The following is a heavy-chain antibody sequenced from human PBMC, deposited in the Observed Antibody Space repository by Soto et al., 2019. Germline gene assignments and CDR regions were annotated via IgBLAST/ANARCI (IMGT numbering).Heavy chain of an antibody. Sequence: QVQLQESGPGLVKPSETLSLTCTVSGGSISSYYWSWIRQPPGKGLEWIGYIYYSGSTNYNPSLKSRVTISVDTSKNQFSLKLSSVTAADTAVYYCARDSGYETDDYYYYYGMDVWGQGTTVTVSS. CDR1: GGSISSYY. D-gene: IGHD5-12*01. CDR2: IYYSGST. J-gene: IGHJ6*02. V-gene: IGHV4-59*01. CDR3: ARDSGYETDDYYYYYGMDV.